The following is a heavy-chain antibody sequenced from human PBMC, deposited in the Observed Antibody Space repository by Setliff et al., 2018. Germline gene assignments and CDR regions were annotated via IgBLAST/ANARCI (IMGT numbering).Heavy chain of an antibody. CDR1: GYTFTGYY. V-gene: IGHV1-2*02. D-gene: IGHD2-8*01. Sequence: ASVKVSCKASGYTFTGYYMHWVRQAPGQGLEWMGWINPNSGGTNYAQKFQGRVTMTRDTSISTAYMELSRLRSDDTAVYYCAKDAPSSCTNGVCYIDFDYWGQGTLVTVSS. J-gene: IGHJ4*02. CDR2: INPNSGGT. CDR3: AKDAPSSCTNGVCYIDFDY.